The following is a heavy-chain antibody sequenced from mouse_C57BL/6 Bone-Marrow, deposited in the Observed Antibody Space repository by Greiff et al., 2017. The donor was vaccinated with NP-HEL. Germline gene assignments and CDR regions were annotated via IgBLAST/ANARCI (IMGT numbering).Heavy chain of an antibody. V-gene: IGHV14-2*01. J-gene: IGHJ2*01. D-gene: IGHD2-3*01. Sequence: VTLKVSGAELVKPGASVKLSCTASGFNIKDYYMHWVKQRTEQGLEWIGRIDPEDGETKYAPKFQGKATITADTSSNTAYLQLSSLTSEDTAVYYCARRGVYDGYYLYYFDYWGQGTTLTVSS. CDR2: IDPEDGET. CDR1: GFNIKDYY. CDR3: ARRGVYDGYYLYYFDY.